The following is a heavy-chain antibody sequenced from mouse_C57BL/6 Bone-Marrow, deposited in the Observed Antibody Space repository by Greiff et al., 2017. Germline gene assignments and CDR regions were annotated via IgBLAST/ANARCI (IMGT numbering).Heavy chain of an antibody. CDR2: IDPADGDT. J-gene: IGHJ4*01. CDR1: GFNIKDYY. V-gene: IGHV14-1*01. Sequence: EVQLQQSGAELVRPGASVKLSCTASGFNIKDYYMHWVKQRPEQGLEWIGRIDPADGDTEYAPKFQGKATMTADTSSNTAYLQLSSLTSEDTAVYYCTTEYDYDYYAMDYWGQGTSVTVSS. D-gene: IGHD2-4*01. CDR3: TTEYDYDYYAMDY.